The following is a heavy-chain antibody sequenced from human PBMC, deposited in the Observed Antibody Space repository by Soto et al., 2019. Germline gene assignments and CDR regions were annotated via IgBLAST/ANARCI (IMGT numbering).Heavy chain of an antibody. V-gene: IGHV4-31*03. CDR2: IYYSGSH. D-gene: IGHD5-12*01. CDR1: GGSISSGGYY. Sequence: QVQLQESGPGLVKPSQTLSLTCTVSGGSISSGGYYWSWIRQHPGKGLEWIGYIYYSGSHYYNPSLKSRVNISVDRSKNQFSLKLSSVSAADTAVYYCARDIVATNGGGYWGQGTLVTVSS. CDR3: ARDIVATNGGGY. J-gene: IGHJ4*02.